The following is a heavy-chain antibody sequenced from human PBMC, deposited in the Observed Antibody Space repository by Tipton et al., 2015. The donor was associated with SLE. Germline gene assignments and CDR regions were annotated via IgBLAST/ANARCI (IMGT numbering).Heavy chain of an antibody. D-gene: IGHD5-12*01. V-gene: IGHV1-69*13. J-gene: IGHJ4*02. CDR1: GYTFTGYY. CDR3: ARYERSNGYVGYC. Sequence: QSGPEVKKPGASVKDSCKASGYTFTGYYMNWVRQAPGQGLEWMGGIIPIFGTANYAQKFQGRVTITGDESTSTAYMELSSLRSEDSAVYYCARYERSNGYVGYCWGLGTLVTVSP. CDR2: IIPIFGTA.